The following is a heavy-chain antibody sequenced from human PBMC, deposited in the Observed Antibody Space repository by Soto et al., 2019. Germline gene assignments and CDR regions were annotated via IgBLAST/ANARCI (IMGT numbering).Heavy chain of an antibody. CDR2: INHSGST. Sequence: PSETLSLTCAVYGGSFSGYYWSWIRQPPGKGLEWIGEINHSGSTNYNPSLKSRVTISVDTSKNQFSLKLSSVTAADMAVYYCGIFSLYCSGGSCYTFRFDPWGQGTLVTVSS. CDR3: GIFSLYCSGGSCYTFRFDP. CDR1: GGSFSGYY. D-gene: IGHD2-15*01. J-gene: IGHJ5*02. V-gene: IGHV4-34*01.